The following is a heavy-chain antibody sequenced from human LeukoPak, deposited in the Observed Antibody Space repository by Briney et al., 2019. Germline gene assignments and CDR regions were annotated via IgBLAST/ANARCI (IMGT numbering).Heavy chain of an antibody. CDR1: GFSFSSYW. Sequence: GGSLRLSCEASGFSFSSYWMHWVRQAPGKGLVWVSRIKTDGSSATYADSVKGRFTISRDNSKNTLYLQMNSLRAEDTAVYYCARDPVGAARPGGYFDYWGQGTLVTVSS. V-gene: IGHV3-74*01. CDR2: IKTDGSSA. CDR3: ARDPVGAARPGGYFDY. D-gene: IGHD6-6*01. J-gene: IGHJ4*02.